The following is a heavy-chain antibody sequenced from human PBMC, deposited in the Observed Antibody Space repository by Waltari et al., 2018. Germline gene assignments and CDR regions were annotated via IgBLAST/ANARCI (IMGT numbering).Heavy chain of an antibody. CDR2: INTSGST. CDR1: GGSFSGYY. J-gene: IGHJ6*02. Sequence: QVQLQQWGAGLLKPSETLSLTCVVYGGSFSGYYWSWVRQPPGKGLEGIGEINTSGSTNYNPALKCGITMSVDTSNQFSLKLSSVTAADTAVYYCARGPPGYSSGWYGLDVWGQGTTVTVSS. V-gene: IGHV4-34*01. D-gene: IGHD6-19*01. CDR3: ARGPPGYSSGWYGLDV.